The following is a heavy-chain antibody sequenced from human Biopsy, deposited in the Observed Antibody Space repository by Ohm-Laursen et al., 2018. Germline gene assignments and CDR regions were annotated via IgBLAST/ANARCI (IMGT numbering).Heavy chain of an antibody. Sequence: FLRLSCSASGFNFSAYGMHWVRQAPDKGLEWVALTWDDGSHQYYADSVKGRFTISRDNSKNSLYLHINTLRVEDTAVYYCVTDRLDDITKVRGIMTDWGQGTLVIVSS. CDR1: GFNFSAYG. CDR3: VTDRLDDITKVRGIMTD. J-gene: IGHJ4*02. D-gene: IGHD3-10*01. CDR2: TWDDGSHQ. V-gene: IGHV3-33*01.